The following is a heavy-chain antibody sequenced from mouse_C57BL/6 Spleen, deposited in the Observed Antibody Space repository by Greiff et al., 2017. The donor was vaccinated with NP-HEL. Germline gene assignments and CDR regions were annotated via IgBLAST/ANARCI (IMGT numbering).Heavy chain of an antibody. CDR2: ISYDGSN. CDR3: ANLLWLRRTRDFDV. CDR1: GYSITSGYY. D-gene: IGHD2-2*01. V-gene: IGHV3-6*01. J-gene: IGHJ1*03. Sequence: EVQLQESGPGLVKPSQSLSLTCSVTGYSITSGYYWNWIRQFPGNKLEWMGYISYDGSNNYNPSLKNRISITRDTSKNQFFLKLNSVTTEDTATYYCANLLWLRRTRDFDVWGTGTTVTVSS.